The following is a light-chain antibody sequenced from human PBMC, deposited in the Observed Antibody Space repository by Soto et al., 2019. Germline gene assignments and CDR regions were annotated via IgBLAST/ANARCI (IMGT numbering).Light chain of an antibody. V-gene: IGLV2-14*01. CDR1: TSDIGAYNY. CDR3: SSYTSTATIL. J-gene: IGLJ2*01. Sequence: QSVLTQPASVSGSPGQSITISCTGTTSDIGAYNYVSWYQHHPGKAPKFMMYEVSYRPSGVSNRFSGSKSGNTASLTISGLQAEDEADYYCSSYTSTATILFGGGTK. CDR2: EVS.